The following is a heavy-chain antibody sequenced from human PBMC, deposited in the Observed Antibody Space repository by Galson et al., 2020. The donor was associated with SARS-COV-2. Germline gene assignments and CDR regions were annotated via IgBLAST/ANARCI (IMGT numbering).Heavy chain of an antibody. CDR3: ARGHAHYGKSGCVTGWVDP. V-gene: IGHV1-69*05. CDR1: GGTFSNYA. CDR2: IIPFLGTP. D-gene: IGHD3-3*01. J-gene: IGHJ5*02. Sequence: ASVKVSCKASGGTFSNYAISWVRQAPGHGLEWMGGIIPFLGTPNYAQKFQDRVTITTDESTSTAYMELNSLKSDDTAVYYRARGHAHYGKSGCVTGWVDPWGQGSLVTVS.